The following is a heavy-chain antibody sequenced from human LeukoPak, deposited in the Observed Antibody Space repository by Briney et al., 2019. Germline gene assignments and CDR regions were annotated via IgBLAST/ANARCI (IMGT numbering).Heavy chain of an antibody. CDR1: GFTFSSYA. CDR3: AKDLYGSGSYYNFVFTDY. Sequence: GGSLRLSCAASGFTFSSYAMGWVRQAPGKGLEWVSAISGSGGSTYYADSVKGRFTISRDNSKNTLYLQMNSLRAEDTAVYYCAKDLYGSGSYYNFVFTDYWGQGTLVTVSS. CDR2: ISGSGGST. D-gene: IGHD3-10*01. J-gene: IGHJ4*02. V-gene: IGHV3-23*01.